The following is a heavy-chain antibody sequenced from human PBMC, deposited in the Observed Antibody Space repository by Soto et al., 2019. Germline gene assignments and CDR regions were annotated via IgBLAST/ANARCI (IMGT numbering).Heavy chain of an antibody. J-gene: IGHJ4*02. D-gene: IGHD3-10*02. V-gene: IGHV1-69*13. CDR1: GGTFSSYA. CDR3: AKGPSSVHYYFDY. CDR2: IIPIFGTA. Sequence: SVKVSCKASGGTFSSYAISWVRQAPGQGLEWMGGIIPIFGTANYAQKFQGRVTITADESTSTAYMELSSLRSEDTAVYYCAKGPSSVHYYFDYWGQGTLVTVSS.